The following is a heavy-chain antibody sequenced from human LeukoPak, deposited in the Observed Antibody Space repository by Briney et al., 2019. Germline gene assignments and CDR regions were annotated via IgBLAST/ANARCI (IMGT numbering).Heavy chain of an antibody. CDR1: GFIFGTYG. V-gene: IGHV3-33*06. Sequence: GRSLRLSCEGSGFIFGTYGMHWVRQAPGKGLEWVAVIWYDGSNRYYADSVKSRFTISRDNSQNTLYLQMSSLRAEDTAVYYCAKDTTTGYMDVWGKGTTVTVSS. CDR2: IWYDGSNR. J-gene: IGHJ6*03. D-gene: IGHD1-1*01. CDR3: AKDTTTGYMDV.